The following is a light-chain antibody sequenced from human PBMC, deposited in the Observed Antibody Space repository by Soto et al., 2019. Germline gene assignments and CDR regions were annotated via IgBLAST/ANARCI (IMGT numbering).Light chain of an antibody. CDR1: QSVSNNY. Sequence: EVVLTQSPGTLSLSPGERATLSCRASQSVSNNYLAWYRRKPAQAPRLLIYGASYRATDIPGRFSGSGSGTDFTLTITRLEPEDFAVYYCQQYGSSPPTFGPGTRVEIK. V-gene: IGKV3-20*01. CDR3: QQYGSSPPT. J-gene: IGKJ1*01. CDR2: GAS.